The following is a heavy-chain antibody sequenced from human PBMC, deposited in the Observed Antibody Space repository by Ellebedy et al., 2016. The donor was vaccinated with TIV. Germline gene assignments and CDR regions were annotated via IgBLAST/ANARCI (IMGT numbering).Heavy chain of an antibody. J-gene: IGHJ5*02. D-gene: IGHD3-16*01. CDR2: INPITGGT. CDR3: ARDPQWGRADL. CDR1: GYPFSDYY. Sequence: AASVKVSCKASGYPFSDYYIHWVRQAPGQGLEWMGWINPITGGTNYAQKFRGRVTITRDTSITTAYMEVISLTSDDTAVYFGARDPQWGRADLWGQGTLVTVSS. V-gene: IGHV1-2*02.